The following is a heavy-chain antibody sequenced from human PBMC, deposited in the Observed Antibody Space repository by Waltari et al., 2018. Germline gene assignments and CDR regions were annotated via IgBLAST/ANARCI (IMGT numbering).Heavy chain of an antibody. Sequence: QVQLQEWGAGLLKPSETLSLTCVVSGGSFSNFYWGWIRQPPGKGLEWIGEVNHSENTNYNTYLKSRVTISLDTSKKQFSLKMRSVTAADTAVYFCARAFDSYYFYYLDVWGEGTTVIVSS. CDR3: ARAFDSYYFYYLDV. CDR2: VNHSENT. CDR1: GGSFSNFY. V-gene: IGHV4-34*01. J-gene: IGHJ6*03.